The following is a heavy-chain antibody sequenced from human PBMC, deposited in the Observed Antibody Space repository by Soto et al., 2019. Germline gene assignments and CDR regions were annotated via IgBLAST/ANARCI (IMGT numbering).Heavy chain of an antibody. CDR3: ARDLRSKYGDFDSFHV. J-gene: IGHJ3*01. CDR2: ISTYNGNA. Sequence: QVQLVQSGAEVKNPGASVKVSCKASGYTFTSYGVSWVRQAPGQGLEWLGWISTYNGNANYAQKFQVRVTLTADISTSSAYMDLGSLRSDDTSVYYCARDLRSKYGDFDSFHVWGQGTMITVSS. D-gene: IGHD4-17*01. CDR1: GYTFTSYG. V-gene: IGHV1-18*01.